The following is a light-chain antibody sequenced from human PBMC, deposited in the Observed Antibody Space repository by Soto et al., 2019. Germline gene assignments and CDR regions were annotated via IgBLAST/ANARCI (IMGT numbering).Light chain of an antibody. Sequence: QSVLTQPRSVSGSPGQSVTISCTGTSSDVGDYNYVSWYQQHPGKAPKLMIYDVSKRPSGVPDRFSGSKSGNTASLTISGLQAEDEADYYCCSYAGSYTFEFGGGTKVTVL. J-gene: IGLJ2*01. CDR1: SSDVGDYNY. CDR3: CSYAGSYTFE. V-gene: IGLV2-11*01. CDR2: DVS.